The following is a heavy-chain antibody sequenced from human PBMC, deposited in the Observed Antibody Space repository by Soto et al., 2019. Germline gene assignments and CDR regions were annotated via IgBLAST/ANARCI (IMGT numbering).Heavy chain of an antibody. V-gene: IGHV3-23*01. CDR1: GFTFSSYA. J-gene: IGHJ4*01. CDR2: ISGSGGST. Sequence: PGGSLRLSCAASGFTFSSYAMSWVRQAPGKGLEWVSAISGSGGSTYYADSVKGRFTISRDNSKNTLYLQMHVLRAEDTAVYYCAKSNVVLRLFYFDHWGQGTPVTVSS. CDR3: AKSNVVLRLFYFDH. D-gene: IGHD3-22*01.